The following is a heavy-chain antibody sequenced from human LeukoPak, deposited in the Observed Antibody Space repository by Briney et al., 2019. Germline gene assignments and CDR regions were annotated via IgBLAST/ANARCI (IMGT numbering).Heavy chain of an antibody. J-gene: IGHJ2*01. CDR2: IYYSGST. Sequence: SETLSLTCTVSGGSISSYYWGWIRQPPGKGLEWIGSIYYSGSTYYNPSLKSRVTISVDTSKNQFSLKLSSVTAADTAVYYCARDFWATVVTQDWYFDLWGRGTLVTVSS. V-gene: IGHV4-39*07. CDR3: ARDFWATVVTQDWYFDL. CDR1: GGSISSYY. D-gene: IGHD4-23*01.